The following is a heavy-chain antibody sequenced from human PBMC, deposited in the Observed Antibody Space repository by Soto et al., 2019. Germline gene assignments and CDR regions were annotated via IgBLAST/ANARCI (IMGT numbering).Heavy chain of an antibody. J-gene: IGHJ5*02. CDR1: GFTFSSYA. D-gene: IGHD4-17*01. Sequence: EVQLLESGGGLVQPGGSLRLSCAASGFTFSSYAMSWVRQAPGKGLEWVSAISGSGGSTYYADSVKGRFTISRDNSKNTLYLQMNSLRAEDTAVYYCAKGGRFDYGDYRGWFDPWGQGTLVTVSS. CDR3: AKGGRFDYGDYRGWFDP. V-gene: IGHV3-23*01. CDR2: ISGSGGST.